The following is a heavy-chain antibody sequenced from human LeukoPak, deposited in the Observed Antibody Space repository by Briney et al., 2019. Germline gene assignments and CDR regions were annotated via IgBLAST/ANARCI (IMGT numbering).Heavy chain of an antibody. Sequence: ASETLSLTCAVYGGSFSGYYWSWIRQPPGKGLEWIGEINHSGSTNYNPSLKSRVTISVDTSKNQFSLKLSSVTAADTAVYYCAGQDTAAGTHYWGQGTLVTVSS. CDR3: AGQDTAAGTHY. CDR1: GGSFSGYY. J-gene: IGHJ4*02. CDR2: INHSGST. V-gene: IGHV4-34*01. D-gene: IGHD6-13*01.